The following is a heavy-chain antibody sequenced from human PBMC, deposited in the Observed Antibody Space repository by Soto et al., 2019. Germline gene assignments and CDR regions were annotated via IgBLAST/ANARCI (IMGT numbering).Heavy chain of an antibody. CDR1: GGSISSGDYY. CDR2: IYYSGST. V-gene: IGHV4-30-4*01. J-gene: IGHJ4*02. Sequence: PSETLSLTCTVSGGSISSGDYYWSWIRQPPGKGLEWIGHIYYSGSTYYNPSLKSRVTISVDTSKNQFSLKLSSVTAADTAVYYCARDRELLWFGELLRPSRYFDYWGQGTLVTVSS. D-gene: IGHD3-10*01. CDR3: ARDRELLWFGELLRPSRYFDY.